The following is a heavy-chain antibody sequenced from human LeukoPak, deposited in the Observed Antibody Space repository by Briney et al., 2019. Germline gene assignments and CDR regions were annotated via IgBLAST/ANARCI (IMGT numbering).Heavy chain of an antibody. V-gene: IGHV1-46*01. J-gene: IGHJ4*02. Sequence: GASVKVSCKASGYTFTSYYMHWVRQAPGQGLEWMGIINPSGGSTSYAQKFQGRVTMARDTSTSTVYMELSSLRSEDTAVYYCATSSPAQLRIQLWLSWGQGTLVTVSS. CDR2: INPSGGST. CDR1: GYTFTSYY. CDR3: ATSSPAQLRIQLWLS. D-gene: IGHD5-18*01.